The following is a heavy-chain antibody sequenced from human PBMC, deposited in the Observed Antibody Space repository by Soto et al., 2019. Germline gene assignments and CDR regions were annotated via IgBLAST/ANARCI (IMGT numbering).Heavy chain of an antibody. CDR3: ARSLSHSTPPFDP. CDR2: IYYSGST. V-gene: IGHV4-31*03. Sequence: PSETLSLTCTVSGGSISSGGYYWSWIRQHPGKGLEWIGYIYYSGSTYYNPSLKSRVTISVDTSKNQFSLKLSSVTAADTAVYYCARSLSHSTPPFDPWGQGTLVTVS. J-gene: IGHJ5*02. CDR1: GGSISSGGYY.